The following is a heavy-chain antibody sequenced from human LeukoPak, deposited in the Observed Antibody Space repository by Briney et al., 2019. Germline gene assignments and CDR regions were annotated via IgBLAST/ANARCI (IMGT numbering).Heavy chain of an antibody. Sequence: PSETLSLTCTVSGGSLSSSNNYWGWTRQPPGKGLEWFGSISYSGGTSYNPSLKSRVTISVDTSKNQFSLKLSSVTAADTAVYYCARGSRRGTGTSPGNYWGQGTLVTVSS. J-gene: IGHJ4*02. CDR2: ISYSGGT. V-gene: IGHV4-39*07. CDR3: ARGSRRGTGTSPGNY. D-gene: IGHD1/OR15-1a*01. CDR1: GGSLSSSNNY.